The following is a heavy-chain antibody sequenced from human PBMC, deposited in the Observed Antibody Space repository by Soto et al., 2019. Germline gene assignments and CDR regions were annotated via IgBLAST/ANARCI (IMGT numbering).Heavy chain of an antibody. CDR1: GFSLSTSGVG. CDR2: IYWNDDK. CDR3: AHSRSADAYSGYDSDWFDP. V-gene: IGHV2-5*01. D-gene: IGHD5-12*01. Sequence: SRATLVNPTQTLTLTCTFSGFSLSTSGVGVGWIRQPPGKALEWLALIYWNDDKRYSPSLKSRLTITKDTSKNQVVLTMTNMDPVDTATYYCAHSRSADAYSGYDSDWFDPWGQGTLVTVSS. J-gene: IGHJ5*02.